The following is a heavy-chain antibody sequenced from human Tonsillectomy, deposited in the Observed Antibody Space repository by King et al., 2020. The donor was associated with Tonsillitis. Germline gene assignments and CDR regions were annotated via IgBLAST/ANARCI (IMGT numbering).Heavy chain of an antibody. J-gene: IGHJ4*02. CDR2: ISYDGSNK. V-gene: IGHV3-30*03. CDR1: GFTFSSYG. CDR3: ARLYYDILTGYSSLDY. Sequence: VKLVESGGGVVQPGRSLRLSCAASGFTFSSYGMHWVRQATGKGMEWVAVISYDGSNKYYADSVKGRFTISRDNSKNTLYLQMNSLRAEDTAVYYCARLYYDILTGYSSLDYWGQGTLVTVSS. D-gene: IGHD3-9*01.